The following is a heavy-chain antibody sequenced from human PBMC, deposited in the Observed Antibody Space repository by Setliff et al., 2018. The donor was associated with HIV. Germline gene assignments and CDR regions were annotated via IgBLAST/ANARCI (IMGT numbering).Heavy chain of an antibody. CDR3: ARSVPDSAYRPTDY. CDR1: GFTFSTYW. J-gene: IGHJ4*02. Sequence: GGSLRLSCAASGFTFSTYWTSWFRQAPGKGLEWVANIKENGDEKYYVDSVKGRFTISRDNAKNSLYLQMSSLRVEDTAVYYCARSVPDSAYRPTDYWGQGTQVTVSS. CDR2: IKENGDEK. D-gene: IGHD3-22*01. V-gene: IGHV3-7*03.